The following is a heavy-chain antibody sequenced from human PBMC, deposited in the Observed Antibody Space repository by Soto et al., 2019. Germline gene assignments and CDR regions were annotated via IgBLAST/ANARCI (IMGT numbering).Heavy chain of an antibody. Sequence: QVHLVQSGAEVKKPGASVKVSCKGSGYGFTTYGITWVRQAPGQGLEWMAWISAHNGNTNYAQKLQGRVTVTRDTSASTAYMQLRSLRPEDTAVYYCARGRYGAYWGQGALVTVSS. D-gene: IGHD3-10*01. J-gene: IGHJ4*02. CDR3: ARGRYGAY. CDR1: GYGFTTYG. V-gene: IGHV1-18*01. CDR2: ISAHNGNT.